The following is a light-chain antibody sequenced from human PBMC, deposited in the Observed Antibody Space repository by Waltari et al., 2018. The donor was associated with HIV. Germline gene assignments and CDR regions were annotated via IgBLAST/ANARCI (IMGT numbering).Light chain of an antibody. Sequence: QSAVTRQPYMTLSPGGTVMLPCAWYAGVVHLGHFSYSFQQRPGQAPKTLIFDSNKRYSWTPARFTGSFLGGKAALTLTGAQPEDDADYYCLLSYDGDVVFGGGTKLTVL. CDR1: AGVVHLGHF. J-gene: IGLJ2*01. CDR3: LLSYDGDVV. CDR2: DSN. V-gene: IGLV7-46*01.